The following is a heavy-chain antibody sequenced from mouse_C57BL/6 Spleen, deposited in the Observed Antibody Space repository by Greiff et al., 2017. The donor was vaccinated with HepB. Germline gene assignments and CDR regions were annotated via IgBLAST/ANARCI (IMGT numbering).Heavy chain of an antibody. CDR2: INYDGSST. Sequence: EVKLMESEGGLVQPGSSMKLSCTASGFTFSDYYMAWVRQVPEKGLEWVANINYDGSSTYYLDSLKSRFIISRDNAKNILYLQMSSLKSEDTATYYCARDVDYYGSSYGYFDVWGTGTTVTVSS. CDR3: ARDVDYYGSSYGYFDV. CDR1: GFTFSDYY. V-gene: IGHV5-16*01. D-gene: IGHD1-1*01. J-gene: IGHJ1*03.